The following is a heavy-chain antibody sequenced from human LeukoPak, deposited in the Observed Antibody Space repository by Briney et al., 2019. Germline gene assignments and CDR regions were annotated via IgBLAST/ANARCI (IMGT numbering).Heavy chain of an antibody. Sequence: PGGSLRLSCAASGFTFSDHYMDWVRQAPGKGREWVARIRNKANSYTTEYAASVKGRFTIARDDSKTSLFLQMNSLKTEDTAVYYCARGYGSGPFYFDYWGQGTLVTVSS. J-gene: IGHJ4*02. D-gene: IGHD3-10*01. CDR1: GFTFSDHY. CDR3: ARGYGSGPFYFDY. V-gene: IGHV3-72*01. CDR2: IRNKANSYTT.